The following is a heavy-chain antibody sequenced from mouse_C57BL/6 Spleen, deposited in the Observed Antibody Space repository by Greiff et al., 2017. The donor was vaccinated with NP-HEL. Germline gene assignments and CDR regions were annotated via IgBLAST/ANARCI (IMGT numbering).Heavy chain of an antibody. V-gene: IGHV1-15*01. D-gene: IGHD2-3*01. J-gene: IGHJ4*01. Sequence: QVQLKQSGAELVRPGASVTLSCKASGYTFTDYEMHWVKQTPVHGLEWIGAIDPETGGTAYNQKFKGKAILTADKSSSTAYMELRSLTSEDSAVYYCTSFGDGYYASAMDYWGQGTSVTVSS. CDR1: GYTFTDYE. CDR2: IDPETGGT. CDR3: TSFGDGYYASAMDY.